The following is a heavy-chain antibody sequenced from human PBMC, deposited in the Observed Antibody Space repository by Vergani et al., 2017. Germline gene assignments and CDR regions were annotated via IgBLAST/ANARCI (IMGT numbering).Heavy chain of an antibody. D-gene: IGHD6-19*01. CDR3: ASDPLRAVAGTGDAFDI. V-gene: IGHV3-30*02. CDR2: IRYDGSNK. J-gene: IGHJ3*02. Sequence: QVQLVESGGGVVQPGGSLRLSCAASGFTFSSYGMHWVRQAPGKGLEWVAFIRYDGSNKYYADSVKGRFTISRDNSKNTLYLQMNSLRAEDTAVYYCASDPLRAVAGTGDAFDIWGQGTMVTVSS. CDR1: GFTFSSYG.